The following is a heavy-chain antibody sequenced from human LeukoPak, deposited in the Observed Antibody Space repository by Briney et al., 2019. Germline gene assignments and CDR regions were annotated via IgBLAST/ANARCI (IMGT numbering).Heavy chain of an antibody. V-gene: IGHV1-2*02. J-gene: IGHJ6*02. D-gene: IGHD1-26*01. CDR1: GYTFTGYY. CDR3: ARGSGSYYGYHYYGMDV. Sequence: ASVKVSCKASGYTFTGYYMHWVRQAPGQGLEWMGWINPNSGGTNYAQKFQGRVTMTRDTSISTAYMELSRLRSDDTAVYYCARGSGSYYGYHYYGMDVWGQGTTVTVSS. CDR2: INPNSGGT.